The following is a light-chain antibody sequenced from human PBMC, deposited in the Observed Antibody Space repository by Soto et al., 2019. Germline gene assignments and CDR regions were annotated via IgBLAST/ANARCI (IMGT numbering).Light chain of an antibody. Sequence: EIVLTQSPGTLSLSPGERATLSCRASQSVGSTFLAWYQQKPGQAPRLLIYGVSTRATGIPDRFSGSWSGTDFTLSISRLEPEDFAVYYCGQFVSSPPRTFGQGTEVEIK. J-gene: IGKJ1*01. V-gene: IGKV3-20*01. CDR3: GQFVSSPPRT. CDR2: GVS. CDR1: QSVGSTF.